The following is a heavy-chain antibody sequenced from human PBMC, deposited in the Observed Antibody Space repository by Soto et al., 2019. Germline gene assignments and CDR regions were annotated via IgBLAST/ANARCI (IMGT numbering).Heavy chain of an antibody. CDR1: GFTFRSCA. J-gene: IGHJ6*02. CDR3: AKSPRPMAAAKKYGMDA. CDR2: VTTDGVRT. Sequence: GGSLRLSCAASGFTFRSCAMTLVRQSAGKGLEWVSSVTTDGVRTYFADSVKGRFTISRDNSKSTLYLQMNSLRAEDTAVYYCAKSPRPMAAAKKYGMDAWGQGTRVTVSS. D-gene: IGHD6-25*01. V-gene: IGHV3-23*01.